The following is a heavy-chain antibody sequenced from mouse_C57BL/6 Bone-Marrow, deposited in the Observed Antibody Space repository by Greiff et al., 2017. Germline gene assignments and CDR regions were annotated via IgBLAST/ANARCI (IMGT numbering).Heavy chain of an antibody. Sequence: VQLQQSGAELVKPGASVKLSCTASGFNIKDYYMHWVKQRTEQGLEWIGRIDPADGDTKYAPKFQGKATITADTSSNTAYLQLSSLPSADSAVYYGAAVRSLYFDYWGQGTTLTVS. CDR1: GFNIKDYY. V-gene: IGHV14-2*01. J-gene: IGHJ2*01. CDR2: IDPADGDT. CDR3: AAVRSLYFDY. D-gene: IGHD1-1*01.